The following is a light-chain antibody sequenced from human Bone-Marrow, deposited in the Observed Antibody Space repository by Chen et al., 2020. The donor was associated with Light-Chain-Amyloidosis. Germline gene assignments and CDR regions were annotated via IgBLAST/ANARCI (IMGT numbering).Light chain of an antibody. CDR2: RDT. V-gene: IGLV3-25*03. CDR3: QSADSSGTYEVI. Sequence: SYELTQPPSGSVSPGQTARNNCSGDDLPTKYAYWYQQKPGQAPVLVIHRDTERPSGISERFSGSSSGTTATLTISGVQAEDEADYHCQSADSSGTYEVIFGGGTKLTVL. CDR1: DLPTKY. J-gene: IGLJ2*01.